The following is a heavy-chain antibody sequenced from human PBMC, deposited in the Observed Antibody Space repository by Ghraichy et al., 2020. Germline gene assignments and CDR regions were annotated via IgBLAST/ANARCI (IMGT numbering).Heavy chain of an antibody. D-gene: IGHD5/OR15-5a*01. CDR3: AARIVSCPNCFDP. J-gene: IGHJ5*02. V-gene: IGHV4-59*01. CDR1: GGSISSYY. CDR2: IYYSGST. Sequence: SETLSLTCTVSGGSISSYYWSWIRQPPGKGLWWIGYIYYSGSTNYNPSLKSRVTMSLDTSKNQFSLKLSSVPAADAAVYYCAARIVSCPNCFDPWGHGTLVTGSS.